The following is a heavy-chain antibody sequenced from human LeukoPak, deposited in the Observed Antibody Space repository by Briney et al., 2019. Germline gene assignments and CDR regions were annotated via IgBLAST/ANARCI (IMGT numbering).Heavy chain of an antibody. CDR3: AKDARRSSGWYFFDH. Sequence: GGSLRLSCAASGFVFSSQDMGWVRQAPGKGLEWVSAISDGGSRTYYADSVKGRFTIYRDNSKNTLHLQMNSLRAEDTAVYYCAKDARRSSGWYFFDHWGQGTLVTVSS. V-gene: IGHV3-23*01. CDR2: ISDGGSRT. D-gene: IGHD6-19*01. J-gene: IGHJ4*02. CDR1: GFVFSSQD.